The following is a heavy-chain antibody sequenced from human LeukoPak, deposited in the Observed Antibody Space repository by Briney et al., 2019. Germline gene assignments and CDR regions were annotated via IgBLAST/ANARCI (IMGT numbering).Heavy chain of an antibody. Sequence: PGGSLRLSCAASGFPFSRYWLSWVRRAPGKGLEWVANIKQDGSDKSYVDSVKGRFTISRDNAKNSLYLQMNSLRVEDTAVYYCARGWELDPWGQGTLVTVSS. CDR1: GFPFSRYW. CDR3: ARGWELDP. V-gene: IGHV3-7*05. CDR2: IKQDGSDK. D-gene: IGHD1-26*01. J-gene: IGHJ5*02.